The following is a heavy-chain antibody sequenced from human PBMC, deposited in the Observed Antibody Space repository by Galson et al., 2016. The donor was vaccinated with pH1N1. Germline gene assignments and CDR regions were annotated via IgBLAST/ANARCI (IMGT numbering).Heavy chain of an antibody. Sequence: SLRLSCAASGFIFSGYWMHWVRQVPGEGLVWVSRISNDGTSTYYADSVKGRFTISRDNARNTLYLQMNSLRDEDTAVYYCTRDGSDWSNNIDFWGQGILVTVSS. D-gene: IGHD3-9*01. J-gene: IGHJ4*02. CDR3: TRDGSDWSNNIDF. V-gene: IGHV3-74*01. CDR1: GFIFSGYW. CDR2: ISNDGTST.